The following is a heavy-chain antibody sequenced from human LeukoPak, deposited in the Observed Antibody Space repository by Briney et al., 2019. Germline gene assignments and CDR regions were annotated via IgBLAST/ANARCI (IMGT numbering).Heavy chain of an antibody. CDR3: ARRCLGFDL. CDR2: IYPGDSDT. V-gene: IGHV5-51*01. CDR1: GSSFSSYW. J-gene: IGHJ4*02. Sequence: GESLNISGKVSGSSFSSYWIGWVRQMPGKGLAWMGFIYPGDSDTSYSPSFQRQVTISADKSISTAYLQWSTLKASHTATYYCARRCLGFDLWGQGTLVTVSS.